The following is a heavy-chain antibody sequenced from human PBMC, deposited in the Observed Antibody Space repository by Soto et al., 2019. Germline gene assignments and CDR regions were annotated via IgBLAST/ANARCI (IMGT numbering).Heavy chain of an antibody. V-gene: IGHV3-33*01. Sequence: QVQLVESGGGVVQPGRSLRLSCAASRFTFSSYDMHWVRQAPAKGLEWVALIWYDGSNKYYADSVKGRFTISRDNSKNMLYLQMNSLRAEDTAVYYCAGKTSNWFDPWGQGTLVTVSS. CDR3: AGKTSNWFDP. J-gene: IGHJ5*02. CDR1: RFTFSSYD. CDR2: IWYDGSNK.